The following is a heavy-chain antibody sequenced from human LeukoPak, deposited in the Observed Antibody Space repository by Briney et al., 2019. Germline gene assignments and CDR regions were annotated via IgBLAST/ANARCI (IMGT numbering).Heavy chain of an antibody. D-gene: IGHD5-18*01. CDR2: IYYSGST. V-gene: IGHV4-59*08. CDR3: ARDTAYYYYGMDV. J-gene: IGHJ6*02. CDR1: GGSISSYY. Sequence: PSETLSLTCTVSGGSISSYYWIWIRQPPGKGLEWIGYIYYSGSTNYNPSLKSRVTISVDTYKNQFSLKLSYVTAADTAVYYCARDTAYYYYGMDVWGQGTTVTVSS.